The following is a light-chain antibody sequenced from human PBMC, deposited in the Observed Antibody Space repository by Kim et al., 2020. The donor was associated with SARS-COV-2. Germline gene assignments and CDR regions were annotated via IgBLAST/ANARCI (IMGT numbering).Light chain of an antibody. Sequence: SSELTQDPVVSVALGQTVRITCHGDSLRSYFADWCQQKPGQAPVIVFHDRESRPSGIPDRFLCFHSGNTASSTITGAQAEDEADYYCYSRATRRSHLIFG. CDR1: SLRSYF. V-gene: IGLV3-19*01. CDR2: DRE. CDR3: YSRATRRSHLI. J-gene: IGLJ1*01.